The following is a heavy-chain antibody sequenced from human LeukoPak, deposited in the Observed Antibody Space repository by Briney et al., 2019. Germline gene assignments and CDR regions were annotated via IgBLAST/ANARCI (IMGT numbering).Heavy chain of an antibody. Sequence: GGSLRLSCQVSDSAFSRLWMNWVRQAPGRGLEWVGRIKSKTDGGTTDYAAPVKGRFTISRDDSKNTLYLQMNSLKTEDTAVYYCTASYYDSSGYYYSQSYWGQGTLVTVSS. J-gene: IGHJ4*02. CDR1: DSAFSRLW. CDR2: IKSKTDGGTT. CDR3: TASYYDSSGYYYSQSY. D-gene: IGHD3-22*01. V-gene: IGHV3-15*07.